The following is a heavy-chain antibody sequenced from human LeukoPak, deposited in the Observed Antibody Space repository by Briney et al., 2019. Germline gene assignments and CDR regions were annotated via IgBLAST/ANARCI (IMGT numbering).Heavy chain of an antibody. D-gene: IGHD2-21*01. J-gene: IGHJ4*02. Sequence: SETLSLTCTVSGGSISSSSYYWGWIRQPPRKGLEWIGSIYYSGSTYYNPSLKSRVTISVDTSKNQFSLKLSSVTAADTAVYYCARQGLAAYCGGDCYSWGQGTLVTVSS. CDR3: ARQGLAAYCGGDCYS. V-gene: IGHV4-39*01. CDR2: IYYSGST. CDR1: GGSISSSSYY.